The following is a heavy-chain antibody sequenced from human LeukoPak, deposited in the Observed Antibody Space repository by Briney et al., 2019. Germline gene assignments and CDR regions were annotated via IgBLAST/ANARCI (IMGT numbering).Heavy chain of an antibody. CDR1: GFRFNYYA. J-gene: IGHJ3*01. D-gene: IGHD5-18*01. V-gene: IGHV3-30*04. CDR2: ISMDGIQE. Sequence: GGSLRLSCAASGFRFNYYAMHWVRQPPGTGLEWVAVISMDGIQEYYADSVKGRFSISRDNSKNTLYLQMNSLRSEDTAVYCCAREVYSYALDALDLWGQGTMVTVSS. CDR3: AREVYSYALDALDL.